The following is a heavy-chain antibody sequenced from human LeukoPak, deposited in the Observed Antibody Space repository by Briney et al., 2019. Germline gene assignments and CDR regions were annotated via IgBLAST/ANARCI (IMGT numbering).Heavy chain of an antibody. CDR2: ISGSGANT. Sequence: GGSLRLSCAASKFTFSTSAMSWVRQAPGKGLEWVSAISGSGANTYYVDSVKGRFTISRDNSKNTLYLEMSSLRSDDTAVYYCAKESQTYYDIMTGYPNYYFDYWGQGTLVSVSS. D-gene: IGHD3-9*01. CDR3: AKESQTYYDIMTGYPNYYFDY. CDR1: KFTFSTSA. J-gene: IGHJ4*02. V-gene: IGHV3-23*01.